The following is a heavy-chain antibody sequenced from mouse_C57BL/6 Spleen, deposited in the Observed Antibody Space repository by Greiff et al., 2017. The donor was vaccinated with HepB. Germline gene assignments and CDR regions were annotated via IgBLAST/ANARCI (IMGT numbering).Heavy chain of an antibody. CDR1: GFNIKDDY. Sequence: VQLQQSGAELVRPGASVKLSCTASGFNIKDDYMHWVKQRPEQGLEWIGWIDPENGDTEYASKVQGKATITADTSSNTAYLQLSSLTSEDTAVYYCTTNGNYDYWGQGTTLTVSS. CDR2: IDPENGDT. D-gene: IGHD2-1*01. V-gene: IGHV14-4*01. CDR3: TTNGNYDY. J-gene: IGHJ2*01.